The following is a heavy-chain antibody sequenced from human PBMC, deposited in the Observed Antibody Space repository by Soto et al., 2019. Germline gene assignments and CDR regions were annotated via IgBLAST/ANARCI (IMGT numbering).Heavy chain of an antibody. CDR2: IIPIFGTV. J-gene: IGHJ6*02. D-gene: IGHD6-25*01. CDR1: GGTFRTYA. Sequence: QVQLLQSGAEVKKPGSSVRVSCEASGGTFRTYAISWVRQAPGQGLEWMGEIIPIFGTVNYAQKYQGRVTITADESTTTVYMDLRSLRSEDTAVYYCAKGAAAGTPTCYYSYGMDVWGQGTTVTVSS. CDR3: AKGAAAGTPTCYYSYGMDV. V-gene: IGHV1-69*12.